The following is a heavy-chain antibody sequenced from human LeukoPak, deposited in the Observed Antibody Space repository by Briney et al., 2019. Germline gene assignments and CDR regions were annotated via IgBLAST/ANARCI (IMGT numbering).Heavy chain of an antibody. D-gene: IGHD3-22*01. Sequence: PSETLSLTCTVSGRSISSYYWNWIRQPPGKGLEWIGYIYYSGSTNYNPSLKSRVTISVDTSKNQFSLKLSSVTAADTAVYYCARVDSSGPIDYWGQGTLVTVSS. CDR2: IYYSGST. V-gene: IGHV4-59*01. J-gene: IGHJ4*02. CDR1: GRSISSYY. CDR3: ARVDSSGPIDY.